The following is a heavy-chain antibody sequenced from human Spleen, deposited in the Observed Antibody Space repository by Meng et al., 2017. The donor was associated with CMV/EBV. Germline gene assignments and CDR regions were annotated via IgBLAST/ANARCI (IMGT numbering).Heavy chain of an antibody. CDR2: IIPILGIP. CDR1: GYTFSSYG. V-gene: IGHV1-69*10. J-gene: IGHJ5*02. Sequence: CKASGYTFSSYGISWVRQAPGQGLEWMGGIIPILGIPEYAQKFQGRVTITADTSTNTGYMELHSLTSEDTAVYYCARVVETHLINWFDPWGQGTLVTVSS. CDR3: ARVVETHLINWFDP.